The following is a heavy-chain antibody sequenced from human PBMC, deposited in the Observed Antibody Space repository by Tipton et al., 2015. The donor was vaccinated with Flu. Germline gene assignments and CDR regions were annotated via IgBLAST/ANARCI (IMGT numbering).Heavy chain of an antibody. CDR3: AKTGQWLSDFDH. J-gene: IGHJ4*02. CDR2: VSDSGDHT. CDR1: GFTFSGWG. V-gene: IGHV3-23*01. D-gene: IGHD3-22*01. Sequence: AASGFTFSGWGMHWVRQAPGKGLEWVSGVSDSGDHTYYAGSVKGRFTISRDNSKNILYLQMNFLTAEDTAVYYCAKTGQWLSDFDHWGQGTLVTVSS.